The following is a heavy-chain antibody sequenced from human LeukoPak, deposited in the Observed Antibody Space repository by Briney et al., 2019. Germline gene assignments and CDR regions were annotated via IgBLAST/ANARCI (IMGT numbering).Heavy chain of an antibody. CDR1: GFTFDDYG. CDR3: ARSSGNYYYYGMDV. V-gene: IGHV3-20*01. J-gene: IGHJ6*02. Sequence: GGSLRLSCAASGFTFDDYGMSWVRQAPGEGLEWVSGINWNGGSTGYADSVKGRFTISRDNAKNSLYLQMNSLRAEDTALYHCARSSGNYYYYGMDVWGQGTTVTVSS. CDR2: INWNGGST.